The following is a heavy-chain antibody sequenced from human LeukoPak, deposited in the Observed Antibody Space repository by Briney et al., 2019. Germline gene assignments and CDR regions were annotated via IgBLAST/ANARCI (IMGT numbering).Heavy chain of an antibody. CDR3: ARAPTTVTTRVDY. J-gene: IGHJ4*02. CDR2: INHSGST. CDR1: GGSFSGYY. V-gene: IGHV4-34*01. Sequence: PSETLSLTCAVYGGSFSGYYWNWIRQPPGKGLEWIGEINHSGSTNYSPSLKSRVTISVDTSKNQFSLKLNSVTAADTAVYYCARAPTTVTTRVDYWGQGTLVTVSS. D-gene: IGHD4-17*01.